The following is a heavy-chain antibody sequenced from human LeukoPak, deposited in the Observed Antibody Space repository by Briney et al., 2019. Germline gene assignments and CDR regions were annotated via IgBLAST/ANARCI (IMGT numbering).Heavy chain of an antibody. J-gene: IGHJ4*02. Sequence: SETLSLTCNVSGASIGSGGYYWSWIRQYPGKGLEWIGYIYYSGTTYYNPSLKSRVTISVDTSENQFSLKLSSVTAADTAVYYCARDGISYGIDYWGQGTLVTVSS. D-gene: IGHD5-18*01. CDR1: GASIGSGGYY. V-gene: IGHV4-31*03. CDR2: IYYSGTT. CDR3: ARDGISYGIDY.